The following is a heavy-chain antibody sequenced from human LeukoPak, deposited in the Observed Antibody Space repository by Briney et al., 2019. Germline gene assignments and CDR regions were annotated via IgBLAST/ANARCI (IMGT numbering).Heavy chain of an antibody. CDR1: GFTFSSYG. D-gene: IGHD2-15*01. CDR2: ISGSGATT. CDR3: ARTEGYCSGGSCYNYYYMDV. V-gene: IGHV3-23*01. J-gene: IGHJ6*03. Sequence: GGSLRLSCAASGFTFSSYGMSWVRQAPGNGLEWVSAISGSGATTYYAASVKARFTISRDNSKNTLHLQMNSLRAEDTAVYYCARTEGYCSGGSCYNYYYMDVWGKGTTVTVSS.